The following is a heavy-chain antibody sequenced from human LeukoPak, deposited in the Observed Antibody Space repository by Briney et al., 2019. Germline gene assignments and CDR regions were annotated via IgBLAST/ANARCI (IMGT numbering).Heavy chain of an antibody. CDR2: ISHDEGT. CDR1: GESFIDYH. V-gene: IGHV4-34*01. D-gene: IGHD2-2*01. CDR3: ARGGYCSSTSCYDY. Sequence: SETLSLTCGIYGESFIDYHLNWIRQPPGKGLEWIGEISHDEGTNYNPSLKSRVTISVDMSNYQFSLKLSSVTAADTAVYYCARGGYCSSTSCYDYWGQGTLVTVSS. J-gene: IGHJ4*02.